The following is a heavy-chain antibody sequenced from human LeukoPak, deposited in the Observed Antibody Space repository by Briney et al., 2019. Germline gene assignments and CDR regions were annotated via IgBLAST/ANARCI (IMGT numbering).Heavy chain of an antibody. V-gene: IGHV4-34*01. Sequence: SETLSLTCAVYGGSFSGYYWSWIRQPPGKGLEWIGEINHIGNTNYDPSPRSRVTISVDTSKNQFSLSLTSATAADTAVYFCARLGSVGYYNYQYMDIWGNGTTVTVSS. D-gene: IGHD3-10*01. CDR2: INHIGNT. J-gene: IGHJ6*03. CDR3: ARLGSVGYYNYQYMDI. CDR1: GGSFSGYY.